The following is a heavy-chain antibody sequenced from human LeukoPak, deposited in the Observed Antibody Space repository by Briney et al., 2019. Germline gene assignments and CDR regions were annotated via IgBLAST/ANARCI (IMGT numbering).Heavy chain of an antibody. CDR1: GVTLSDHH. Sequence: GSLRLSCAASGVTLSDHHMDWVRQPPGKGLEWIASIHYSGITYYNPSLKSRVTISVDTSKNQFSLKLSSVTAADTAVYYCARYGGQSEFDYWGQGTLVTVSS. J-gene: IGHJ4*02. V-gene: IGHV4-39*01. D-gene: IGHD4-23*01. CDR2: IHYSGIT. CDR3: ARYGGQSEFDY.